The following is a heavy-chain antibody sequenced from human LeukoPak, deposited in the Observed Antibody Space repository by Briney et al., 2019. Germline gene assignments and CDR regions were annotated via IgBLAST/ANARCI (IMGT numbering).Heavy chain of an antibody. V-gene: IGHV3-23*01. Sequence: GGSLRLSCAASGFTFSSYAMSWVRQAPGKGLEWVSAISGSGGSTYYADSVKGRFTISRDNSKNTLYLQMNSLRAKDTAVYYCAKFPSYYYDSSGYYWIWGQGTLVTVSS. D-gene: IGHD3-22*01. CDR3: AKFPSYYYDSSGYYWI. CDR1: GFTFSSYA. CDR2: ISGSGGST. J-gene: IGHJ4*02.